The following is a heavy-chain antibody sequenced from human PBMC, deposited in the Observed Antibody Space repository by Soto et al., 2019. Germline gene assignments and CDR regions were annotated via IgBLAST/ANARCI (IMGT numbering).Heavy chain of an antibody. CDR1: GGSIGGSNYF. J-gene: IGHJ6*02. CDR2: IYSSGTT. Sequence: SETLSLTCTVSGGSIGGSNYFWGWIRQSPGTGLEWLGTIYSSGTTYYSPSLKSRITMSLDTSKNQFSLNLGSVTAADTAVYYCARGKGATTGYYYYYGMDVWGQGTTVTVSS. CDR3: ARGKGATTGYYYYYGMDV. V-gene: IGHV4-39*07. D-gene: IGHD1-26*01.